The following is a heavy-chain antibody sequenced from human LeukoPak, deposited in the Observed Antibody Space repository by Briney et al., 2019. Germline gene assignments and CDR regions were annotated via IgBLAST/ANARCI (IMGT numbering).Heavy chain of an antibody. CDR3: ARARMVGVPAAPYWFDL. V-gene: IGHV1-18*01. Sequence: GASVKVSCKASGYTFTSYGISWVRQAPGQGLEWMGWISVYNGNTNYAQKVQGRVTMTTDTSTSTAHMELRSLRSDDTAVYYCARARMVGVPAAPYWFDLWGQGTLVTVSS. J-gene: IGHJ5*02. CDR2: ISVYNGNT. D-gene: IGHD2-2*01. CDR1: GYTFTSYG.